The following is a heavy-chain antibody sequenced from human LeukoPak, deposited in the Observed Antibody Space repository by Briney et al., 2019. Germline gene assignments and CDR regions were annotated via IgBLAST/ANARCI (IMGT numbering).Heavy chain of an antibody. CDR2: IYHSGST. CDR1: GGSISTFH. V-gene: IGHV4-59*07. D-gene: IGHD5-12*01. CDR3: TRGGYSDYAYRPFV. J-gene: IGHJ4*02. Sequence: ADTLSFTCTVSGGSISTFHWSWIRQPPGKGLEWIGYIYHSGSTKYSPSLKSRVTISVDTSKKQLSLKLNSVTAADTAVYYCTRGGYSDYAYRPFVWGQGALVSVS.